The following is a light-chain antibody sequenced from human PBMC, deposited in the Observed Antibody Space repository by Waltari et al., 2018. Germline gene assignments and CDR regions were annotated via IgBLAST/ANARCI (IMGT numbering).Light chain of an antibody. V-gene: IGLV1-40*01. J-gene: IGLJ3*02. CDR1: SSNIGAGSD. Sequence: QSVLTQPPSVSGAPWQRVTISCTGSSSNIGAGSDVPWYQQLPGAAPKLLIYAYSNRPAGVPDRFYGSRSGTSASLAITGLQAEDEADYYCQSYDSSLSAVFGGGTKLTVL. CDR3: QSYDSSLSAV. CDR2: AYS.